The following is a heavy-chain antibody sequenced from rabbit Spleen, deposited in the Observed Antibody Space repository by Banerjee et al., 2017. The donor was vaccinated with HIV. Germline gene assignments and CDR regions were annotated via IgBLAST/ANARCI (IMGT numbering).Heavy chain of an antibody. D-gene: IGHD1-1*01. V-gene: IGHV1S45*01. J-gene: IGHJ6*01. CDR2: IDSGSSGFT. Sequence: QEQLEESGGDLVKPGASLTLTCIASGVSFSASSYMCWVRQAPGKGLEWIACIDSGSSGFTYFASWAKGRFTISETSSTTVTLQMTSLTAADTATYFCARDSSSSFSSYGMDLWGPGTLVTVS. CDR3: ARDSSSSFSSYGMDL. CDR1: GVSFSASSY.